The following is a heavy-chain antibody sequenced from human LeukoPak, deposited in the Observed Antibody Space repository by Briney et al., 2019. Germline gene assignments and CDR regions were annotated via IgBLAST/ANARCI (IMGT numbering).Heavy chain of an antibody. Sequence: GASVKVSCKASGYTFTSFGISWVRQAPGQGPEWMGWISAYNGDTKYAQKVQGRVTMTTDTSTSTAYMELRSLRSDDTAVYFCARDLGEWGVIFFDYWGQGTLVTVSS. CDR2: ISAYNGDT. J-gene: IGHJ4*02. CDR3: ARDLGEWGVIFFDY. D-gene: IGHD3-16*01. CDR1: GYTFTSFG. V-gene: IGHV1-18*01.